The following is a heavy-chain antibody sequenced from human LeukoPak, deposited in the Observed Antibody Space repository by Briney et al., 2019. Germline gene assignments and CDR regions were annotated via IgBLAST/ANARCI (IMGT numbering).Heavy chain of an antibody. D-gene: IGHD3-16*01. V-gene: IGHV3-30*02. CDR3: ARRAGAYTHPYDY. J-gene: IGHJ4*02. Sequence: GGSLRLSCAASGFIFSSYGMHWVRQAPGKGLEWVAFIRYDGSNKYYADSVKGRFTISRDNSKNTVYLQMNSLRDEDTAVYYCARRAGAYTHPYDYWGQGTLVTVSS. CDR2: IRYDGSNK. CDR1: GFIFSSYG.